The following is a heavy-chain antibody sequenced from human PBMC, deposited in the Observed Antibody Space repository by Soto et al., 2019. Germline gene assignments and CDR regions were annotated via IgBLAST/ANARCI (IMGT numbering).Heavy chain of an antibody. CDR3: YITMVRGVIIRTGDFDY. V-gene: IGHV4-39*01. CDR2: IYYSGST. CDR1: GVSISSSSYY. D-gene: IGHD3-10*01. J-gene: IGHJ4*02. Sequence: PSETLSLTCTVSGVSISSSSYYWGWIRQPPGKGLEWIGSIYYSGSTYYNPSLKSRVTISVDTSKNQFSLKLSSVTAADTAVYYCYITMVRGVIIRTGDFDYWGQGTLVTVSS.